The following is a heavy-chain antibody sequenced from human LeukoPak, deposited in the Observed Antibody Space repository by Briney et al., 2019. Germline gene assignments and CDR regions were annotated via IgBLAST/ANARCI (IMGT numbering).Heavy chain of an antibody. V-gene: IGHV4-39*01. Sequence: SETLSLTCTVSGGSISSSCYYWGWIRQPPGKGLEWIGSIYYSGNTYYSPSLKSRVTMSVDTSKNQFSLKLTSVTAADTAVYYCARPTTFYYYYMDVWGKGTTVTVSS. D-gene: IGHD4-17*01. CDR2: IYYSGNT. J-gene: IGHJ6*03. CDR1: GGSISSSCYY. CDR3: ARPTTFYYYYMDV.